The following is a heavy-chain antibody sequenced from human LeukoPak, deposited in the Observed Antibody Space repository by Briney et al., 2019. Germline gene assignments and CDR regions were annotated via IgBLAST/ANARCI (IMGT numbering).Heavy chain of an antibody. CDR3: ARGGRDYDFWSGYTHEYNWFDP. Sequence: SETLSLTCDVSGGSISSDTYFLNWIRQPAGKGLEWIGRIYTSGNSNFNPSLNSRVTMSVDTPKNQFSLKLSSVTAADTAVYYCARGGRDYDFWSGYTHEYNWFDPWGQGTLVTVSS. D-gene: IGHD3-3*01. J-gene: IGHJ5*02. CDR2: IYTSGNS. V-gene: IGHV4-61*02. CDR1: GGSISSDTYF.